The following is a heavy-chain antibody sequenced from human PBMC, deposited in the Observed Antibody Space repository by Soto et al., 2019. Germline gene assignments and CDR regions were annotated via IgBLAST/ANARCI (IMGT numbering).Heavy chain of an antibody. CDR1: GFTFSNYW. CDR2: ISYDGSNK. J-gene: IGHJ6*02. CDR3: AKDLDPTQGYVLRYFYGMDV. V-gene: IGHV3-30*18. D-gene: IGHD3-9*01. Sequence: GGSLRLSFSAAGFTFSNYWMHWVRQGPGKGLEWVAVISYDGSNKYYADSVKGRFTISRDNSKNTLYLQMNSLRAEDTAVYYCAKDLDPTQGYVLRYFYGMDVWGQGT.